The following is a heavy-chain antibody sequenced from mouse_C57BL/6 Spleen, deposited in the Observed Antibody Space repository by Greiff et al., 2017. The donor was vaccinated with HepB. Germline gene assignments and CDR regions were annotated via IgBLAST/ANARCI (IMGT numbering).Heavy chain of an antibody. Sequence: QVQLQQPGAELVMPGASVKLSCKASGYTFTSYWMHWVKQRPGQGLEWIGEIDPSDSYTNYNQKFKGKSTLTVDKSSSTAYMQLSSLTSEDSAVYYCARRGGYDYDGGAMGCWGKGTSVTVSS. CDR1: GYTFTSYW. D-gene: IGHD2-4*01. V-gene: IGHV1-69*01. CDR2: IDPSDSYT. CDR3: ARRGGYDYDGGAMGC. J-gene: IGHJ4*01.